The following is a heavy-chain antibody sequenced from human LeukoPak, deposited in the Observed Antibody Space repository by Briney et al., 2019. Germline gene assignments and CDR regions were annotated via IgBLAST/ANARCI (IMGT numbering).Heavy chain of an antibody. CDR2: INAGNGNT. D-gene: IGHD3-22*01. Sequence: GASVRVFCKASGYTFTSYAMHWVRQPPGQRLEWMGWINAGNGNTKYSQRFQGRVTITRDTSASTAYMELSSLRSEDTAVYYCARSYYDSSGYYHYYYYGMDVWGQGTTVTVSS. J-gene: IGHJ6*02. CDR1: GYTFTSYA. V-gene: IGHV1-3*01. CDR3: ARSYYDSSGYYHYYYYGMDV.